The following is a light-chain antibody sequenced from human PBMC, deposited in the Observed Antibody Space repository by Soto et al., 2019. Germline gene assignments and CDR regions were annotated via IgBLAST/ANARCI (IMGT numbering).Light chain of an antibody. J-gene: IGLJ2*01. CDR3: SSYTSSSTLGHVV. CDR2: DVS. Sequence: QSALTQPASVSGSPGQSITISCTGTSSDVGGYNYVSWYQQHPGKAPKLMIYDVSNRPSGVSNRFSGSKSGNTASLTISGLQAEAEADYYCSSYTSSSTLGHVVFGGGSKLTVL. V-gene: IGLV2-14*01. CDR1: SSDVGGYNY.